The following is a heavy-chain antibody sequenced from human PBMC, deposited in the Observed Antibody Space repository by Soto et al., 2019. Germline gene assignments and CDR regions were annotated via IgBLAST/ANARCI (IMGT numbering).Heavy chain of an antibody. Sequence: SVKVSCKASGGTLRSSAISWVRQAPGQGLEWMGGIIPIFGTANYAQKFQGRVTITADESTSTAYMELSSLRSEGTAVYYCARHDSSGYYPYAFDIWGQGTMVTVSS. D-gene: IGHD3-22*01. CDR3: ARHDSSGYYPYAFDI. CDR1: GGTLRSSA. CDR2: IIPIFGTA. J-gene: IGHJ3*02. V-gene: IGHV1-69*13.